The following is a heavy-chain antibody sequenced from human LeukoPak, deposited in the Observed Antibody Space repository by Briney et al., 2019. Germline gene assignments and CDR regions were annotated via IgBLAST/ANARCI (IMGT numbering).Heavy chain of an antibody. Sequence: GGSLRLSCAASGFTLDDYAMYWVRHAPGKGLEWVSGISWNGGTISYADSVKGRFTTSRDNSKNTLYLQMGSLRAEDMAVYYCARDEEDSSACGGDCGLGYWGQGTLVTVSS. J-gene: IGHJ4*02. CDR2: ISWNGGTI. CDR3: ARDEEDSSACGGDCGLGY. V-gene: IGHV3-9*03. CDR1: GFTLDDYA. D-gene: IGHD2-21*01.